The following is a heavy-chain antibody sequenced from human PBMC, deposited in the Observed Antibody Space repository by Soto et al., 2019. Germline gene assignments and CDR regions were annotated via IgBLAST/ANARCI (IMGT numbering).Heavy chain of an antibody. V-gene: IGHV4-30-4*01. J-gene: IGHJ4*02. Sequence: QVQLQESGPGLVKPSQTLSLTCTVSGDSISSDNYYWSWIRQPPGKGLEWIGHIFYSGSTQYNPSLKSRVTISLVTSQNPFALKLTSMTAADTAVYFCARGGGYPPPRFDYWGPGTLVSVSS. D-gene: IGHD3-16*02. CDR2: IFYSGST. CDR3: ARGGGYPPPRFDY. CDR1: GDSISSDNYY.